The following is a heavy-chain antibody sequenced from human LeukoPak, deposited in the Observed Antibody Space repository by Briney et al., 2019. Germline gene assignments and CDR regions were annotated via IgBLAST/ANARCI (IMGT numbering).Heavy chain of an antibody. J-gene: IGHJ4*02. CDR2: IYHSGST. V-gene: IGHV4-38-2*02. Sequence: QSSETLSLTCTVSGYSISSGYYWGWIRQPPGKGLEWIGSIYHSGSTYYNPSLKSRVTISVDTSKNQFSLKLSSVTAADTAVYYCARGPRLIAVAKRFDYWGQGTLVTVSS. CDR1: GYSISSGYY. CDR3: ARGPRLIAVAKRFDY. D-gene: IGHD6-19*01.